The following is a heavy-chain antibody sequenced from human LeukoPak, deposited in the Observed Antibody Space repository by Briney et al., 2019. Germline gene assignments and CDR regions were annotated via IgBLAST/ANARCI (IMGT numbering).Heavy chain of an antibody. D-gene: IGHD6-19*01. CDR2: IIPIYGTA. J-gene: IGHJ4*02. CDR1: GGTFSSYA. V-gene: IGHV1-69*13. CDR3: ARGPFSSGWYAKQFDY. Sequence: SVKVSCKASGGTFSSYAISWVRQAPGQGLEWMGGIIPIYGTANYAQKFQGRVTITADESTSTAYMELSSLRSEDTAVYYCARGPFSSGWYAKQFDYWGQGTLVTVSS.